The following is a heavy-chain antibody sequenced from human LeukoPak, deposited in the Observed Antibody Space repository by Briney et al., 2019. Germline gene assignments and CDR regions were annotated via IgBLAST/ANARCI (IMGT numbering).Heavy chain of an antibody. CDR2: ISSSSSYI. CDR3: ARDLYDFWSGVLTIFDY. D-gene: IGHD3-3*01. V-gene: IGHV3-21*01. Sequence: GGSLRLSCAASGFTFSSYSMNWVRQAPGKGLEWVSSISSSSSYIYYADSVKGRFTISRDNAKNSLYLQMNSLRAEDTAVYYCARDLYDFWSGVLTIFDYWGQGTLVTVSS. CDR1: GFTFSSYS. J-gene: IGHJ4*02.